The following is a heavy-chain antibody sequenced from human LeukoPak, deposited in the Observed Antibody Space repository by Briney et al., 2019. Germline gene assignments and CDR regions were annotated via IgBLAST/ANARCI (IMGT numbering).Heavy chain of an antibody. CDR1: GFTFSSYG. V-gene: IGHV3-30*18. D-gene: IGHD1-14*01. Sequence: GGSLRLSCAASGFTFSSYGMHWVRQAPGKGLEWVAVISYDGSNKYYVDSVKGRFTISRDNSKNTLYLQMNSLRAEDTAVYYCAKAIDSEPPFDYWGQGTLVTVSS. J-gene: IGHJ4*02. CDR3: AKAIDSEPPFDY. CDR2: ISYDGSNK.